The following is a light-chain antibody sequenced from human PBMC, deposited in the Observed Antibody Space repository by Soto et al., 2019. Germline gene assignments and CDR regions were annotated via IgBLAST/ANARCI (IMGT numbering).Light chain of an antibody. V-gene: IGLV1-40*01. Sequence: QSVPTQPPSVSGAPGQRVTISCTGSSSNIGAGYAVHWYQQRPGTAPKLLISDSDNRPSGVPDRFSGSKSGTSASLAITGLQAEDEADDYCQSYDNSHDWDVIFGGGTKVTIL. CDR2: DSD. J-gene: IGLJ2*01. CDR3: QSYDNSHDWDVI. CDR1: SSNIGAGYA.